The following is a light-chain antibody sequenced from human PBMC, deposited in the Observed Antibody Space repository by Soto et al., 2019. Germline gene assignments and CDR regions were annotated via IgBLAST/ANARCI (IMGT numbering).Light chain of an antibody. J-gene: IGKJ1*01. V-gene: IGKV1-39*01. CDR2: AAS. Sequence: DIQMTQSTSSLSASVGDRVTITCRASQSISSYLNWYQQKPGKAPKLLIYAASSLQSGVPSRFSGSGCWTDFTLTISGLKPEDFATYSCQQSYSPTFGQGAKVEVK. CDR3: QQSYSPT. CDR1: QSISSY.